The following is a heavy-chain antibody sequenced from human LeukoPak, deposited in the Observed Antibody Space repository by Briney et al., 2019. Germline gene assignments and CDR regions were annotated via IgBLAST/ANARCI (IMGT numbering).Heavy chain of an antibody. CDR3: ARAVIVGDAFDI. CDR2: IFTSGST. Sequence: SETLTLNCTVSGGSISRHYWSWFRQPAGKGLEWIGRIFTSGSTNYNPSLKSRVTMSVDTSKNQFFLKLSSVTAADTAVYYCARAVIVGDAFDIWGQGTMLTVSS. CDR1: GGSISRHY. V-gene: IGHV4-4*07. D-gene: IGHD2/OR15-2a*01. J-gene: IGHJ3*02.